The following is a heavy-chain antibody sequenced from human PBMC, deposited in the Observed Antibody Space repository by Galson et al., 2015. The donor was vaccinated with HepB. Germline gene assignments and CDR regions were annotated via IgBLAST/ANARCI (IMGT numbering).Heavy chain of an antibody. Sequence: SVKVSCKASGYTFTSYGISWVRQAPGQGLEWMGIINPSGGSTSYAQKFQGRVTMTRDTSTSTVYMELSSLRSEDTAVYYCARAEDSSGYYVYFDYWGQGTLVTVSP. CDR1: GYTFTSYG. CDR3: ARAEDSSGYYVYFDY. CDR2: INPSGGST. D-gene: IGHD3-22*01. J-gene: IGHJ4*02. V-gene: IGHV1-46*01.